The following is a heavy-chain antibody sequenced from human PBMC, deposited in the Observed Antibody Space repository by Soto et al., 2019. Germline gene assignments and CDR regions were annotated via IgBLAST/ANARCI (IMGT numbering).Heavy chain of an antibody. CDR3: AHIPNYYQYDWFDP. V-gene: IGHV2-5*02. CDR1: GCSLTTRGVG. J-gene: IGHJ5*02. D-gene: IGHD3-16*01. Sequence: HITLKESGPTLVKPTQTLTLTWTFSGCSLTTRGVGVGWIRQPPGKALECLALIYWDDDKRYSPSLQSRLSITKDTSKNQVVLTMTNVDPVDTATYYCAHIPNYYQYDWFDPWGQGTLVSVSS. CDR2: IYWDDDK.